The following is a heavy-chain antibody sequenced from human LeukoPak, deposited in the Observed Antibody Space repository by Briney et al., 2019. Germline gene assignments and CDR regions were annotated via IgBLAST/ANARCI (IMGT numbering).Heavy chain of an antibody. V-gene: IGHV3-33*01. CDR2: ICYDGSNK. CDR1: RFTFSSYG. J-gene: IGHJ6*02. Sequence: RGSLRLSCAASRFTFSSYGMHWVRQAPGKGLEWGAVICYDGSNKYYADSVKGRFTISRDNSKNTLYLQMNSLRAEDTAVYYCARGIGYCTNGVCYSYGMDGWGQGTTVTVS. CDR3: ARGIGYCTNGVCYSYGMDG. D-gene: IGHD2-8*01.